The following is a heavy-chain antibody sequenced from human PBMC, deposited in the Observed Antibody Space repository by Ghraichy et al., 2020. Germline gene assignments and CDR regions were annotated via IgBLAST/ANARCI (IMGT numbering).Heavy chain of an antibody. Sequence: ESLNISCAASGFTFKTYSMNWVRQAPGQGLEWVSFILGSGKTTYYADSVKGRFTISRDNSKNTLFLQMNSLRAEDTAVYYCAKDVRPDGVYDIDHWGQGTLVTVSS. V-gene: IGHV3-23*01. J-gene: IGHJ4*02. D-gene: IGHD5/OR15-5a*01. CDR1: GFTFKTYS. CDR2: ILGSGKTT. CDR3: AKDVRPDGVYDIDH.